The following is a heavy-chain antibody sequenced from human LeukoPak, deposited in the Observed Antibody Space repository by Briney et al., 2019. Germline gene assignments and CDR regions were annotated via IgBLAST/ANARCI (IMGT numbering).Heavy chain of an antibody. CDR2: IYYSGST. D-gene: IGHD6-13*01. CDR3: ARLLGSSWYYFDY. Sequence: SETLSRTCTVSGGSISSYYWSWIRQPPGKGLEWIGYIYYSGSTNYNPSLKSRVTISVDTSKNQFSLKLSSVTAADTAVYYCARLLGSSWYYFDYWGQGTLVTVSS. CDR1: GGSISSYY. J-gene: IGHJ4*02. V-gene: IGHV4-59*08.